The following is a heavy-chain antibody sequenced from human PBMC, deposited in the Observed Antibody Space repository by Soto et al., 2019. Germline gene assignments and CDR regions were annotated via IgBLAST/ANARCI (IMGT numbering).Heavy chain of an antibody. Sequence: VKIYCKGAGYTFTSYYMHWVRQNHGQGLEWMGIINPSGGSTSYAQKFQGRVTMTRDTSTSTVYMELSSLRSEDTAVFYSARREPGSAVARYYWGQGTLVTVSS. CDR2: INPSGGST. V-gene: IGHV1-46*01. CDR3: ARREPGSAVARYY. CDR1: GYTFTSYY. D-gene: IGHD6-19*01. J-gene: IGHJ4*02.